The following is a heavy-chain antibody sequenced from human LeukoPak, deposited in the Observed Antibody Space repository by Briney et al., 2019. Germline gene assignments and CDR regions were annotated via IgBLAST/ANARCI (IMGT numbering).Heavy chain of an antibody. Sequence: SETLSLTCTVSGASISSNFYYWGWIRQPPGKGLEWIGNIYHSGNTHYNPSLKSRVTISVDTSKNQFSLNLNSVTAADTAVYYCARWEVTTVTFDFWGQGTLVTVSS. CDR1: GASISSNFYY. D-gene: IGHD4-11*01. J-gene: IGHJ4*02. CDR2: IYHSGNT. V-gene: IGHV4-39*01. CDR3: ARWEVTTVTFDF.